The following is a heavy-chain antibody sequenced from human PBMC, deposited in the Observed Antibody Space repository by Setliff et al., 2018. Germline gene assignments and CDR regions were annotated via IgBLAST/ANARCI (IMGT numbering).Heavy chain of an antibody. CDR3: ARHLSSGSYYGGAYYYMDV. J-gene: IGHJ6*03. Sequence: SETLSLTCSVSGGSISSSNYYWGWIRQSPGKGLEWIGSINYRGSTYDNPSLKSRVTMSVDTSKSHFSLRLSSVTAADTAVYYCARHLSSGSYYGGAYYYMDVWGKGTTVTVSS. D-gene: IGHD1-26*01. CDR1: GGSISSSNYY. CDR2: INYRGST. V-gene: IGHV4-39*01.